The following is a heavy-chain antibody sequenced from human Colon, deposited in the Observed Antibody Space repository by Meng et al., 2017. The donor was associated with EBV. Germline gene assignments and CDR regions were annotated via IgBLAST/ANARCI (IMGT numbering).Heavy chain of an antibody. CDR1: GGSISSGNF. Sequence: EAGHRLLKPSGTLSLPCAVSGGSISSGNFWSWVRQPPGKGLEWVGQIYDTGGANYNPSLQSRVTISVDKSKNQFSLNLNSVTAADTAVYYCARHSGYNQGYWGQGTLVTVSS. CDR3: ARHSGYNQGY. CDR2: IYDTGGA. J-gene: IGHJ4*02. V-gene: IGHV4-4*02. D-gene: IGHD6-25*01.